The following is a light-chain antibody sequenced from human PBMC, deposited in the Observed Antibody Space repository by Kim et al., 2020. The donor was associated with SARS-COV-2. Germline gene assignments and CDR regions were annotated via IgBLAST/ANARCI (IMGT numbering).Light chain of an antibody. Sequence: PGATGALTCDSSAGAVISGHYPYWFQQRPGQAPRTLIYDTNYKPSWTPARFSGSLLGGKAALTLSGAQPDDEADYYCLLSSGGVRVFGGGTQLTGL. CDR3: LLSSGGVRV. V-gene: IGLV7-46*01. CDR1: AGAVISGHY. J-gene: IGLJ3*02. CDR2: DTN.